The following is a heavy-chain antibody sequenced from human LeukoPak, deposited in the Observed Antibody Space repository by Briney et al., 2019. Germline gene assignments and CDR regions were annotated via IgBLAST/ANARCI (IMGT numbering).Heavy chain of an antibody. J-gene: IGHJ3*02. D-gene: IGHD5-24*01. CDR3: ARRDGYNYGAFDI. V-gene: IGHV4-39*07. Sequence: SETLSLTCTVSGGSISSSSYFWGWIRQPPGKGLEWIGSIYYSESTYYNPFLKSRVTISVDTSKNQFSLKLSAVTAADTAVYYCARRDGYNYGAFDIWGQGTMVTVSS. CDR1: GGSISSSSYF. CDR2: IYYSEST.